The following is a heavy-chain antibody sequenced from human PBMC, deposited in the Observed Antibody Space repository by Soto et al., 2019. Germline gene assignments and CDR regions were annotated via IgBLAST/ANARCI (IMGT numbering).Heavy chain of an antibody. D-gene: IGHD2-15*01. CDR1: GFTFRNFA. CDR3: ANLGYCSGSTCPLQH. J-gene: IGHJ1*01. Sequence: EVQLLESGGGLVLAGGSLRLSCAPSGFTFRNFAMSWVRQAPGKGLEWLSTISASGGTTNSVDSVKGRFTISRDNSKNTLYLQMNSLRVDDTAVYYCANLGYCSGSTCPLQHWCQGTLVTVSS. CDR2: ISASGGTT. V-gene: IGHV3-23*01.